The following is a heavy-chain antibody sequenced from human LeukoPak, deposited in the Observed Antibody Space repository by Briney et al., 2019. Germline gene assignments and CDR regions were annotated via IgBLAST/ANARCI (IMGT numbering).Heavy chain of an antibody. CDR1: GYTFTSYD. V-gene: IGHV1-8*01. CDR3: ARSGYYYGSGNDLYYYYGMDV. Sequence: ASVKVSCKASGYTFTSYDINWVRQATGQGLEWMGWMNPNSGNTGYAQKFQGRVTMTTDTSTSTAYMELRSLRSDDTAVYYCARSGYYYGSGNDLYYYYGMDVWGQGTTVTVSS. J-gene: IGHJ6*02. CDR2: MNPNSGNT. D-gene: IGHD3-10*01.